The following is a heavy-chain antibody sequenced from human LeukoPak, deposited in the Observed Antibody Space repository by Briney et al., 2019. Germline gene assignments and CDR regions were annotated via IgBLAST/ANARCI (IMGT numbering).Heavy chain of an antibody. Sequence: PSETLSLTCTVSGGSISSHYWSWIRQPPGKGLEWIGYIYYSGSTNYNPSLKSRVTISVDTSKNQFSLKLSSVTAADTALYYCAKDGQVVWFGEFSSWGQGTLVTVSS. CDR2: IYYSGST. D-gene: IGHD3-10*01. V-gene: IGHV4-59*11. J-gene: IGHJ4*02. CDR1: GGSISSHY. CDR3: AKDGQVVWFGEFSS.